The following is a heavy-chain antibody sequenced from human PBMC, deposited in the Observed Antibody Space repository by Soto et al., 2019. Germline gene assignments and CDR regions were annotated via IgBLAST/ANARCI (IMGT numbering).Heavy chain of an antibody. V-gene: IGHV1-24*01. CDR2: FDPEDGET. Sequence: ASVKVSCKVSGYTLTELSTHWVRQAPGKGLEWMGGFDPEDGETIYAQKFQGRVTMTEDTSTDTAYMELSSLRSEDTAVYYCATGIAVAGTVVTAMFDYWGQGTLVTVSS. J-gene: IGHJ4*02. D-gene: IGHD6-19*01. CDR3: ATGIAVAGTVVTAMFDY. CDR1: GYTLTELS.